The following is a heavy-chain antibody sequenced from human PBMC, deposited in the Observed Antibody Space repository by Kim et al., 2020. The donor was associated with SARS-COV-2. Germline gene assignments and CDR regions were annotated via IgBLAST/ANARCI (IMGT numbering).Heavy chain of an antibody. CDR2: ISYDGSNK. CDR3: ARGRSRGSYRYWYCDL. V-gene: IGHV3-30*04. CDR1: GFTLSNYA. J-gene: IGHJ2*01. Sequence: GGSLRLSCAASGFTLSNYATHWVRQAPGKGLEGVAVISYDGSNKYYADSVKGRFTISRDNSKHTLYLQMNSLRAEDTAVNYCARGRSRGSYRYWYCDLWG. D-gene: IGHD3-16*02.